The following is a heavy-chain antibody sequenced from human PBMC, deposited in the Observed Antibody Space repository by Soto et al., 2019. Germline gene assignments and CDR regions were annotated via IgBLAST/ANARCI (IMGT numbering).Heavy chain of an antibody. Sequence: SETLSLTCDVYGGSFSDYIWTWIRQTPGKGLQWIGQINHSGSANYNPSLKSRVTISVHTSSSQFSLELSSVTAADTAVYYCVRAWTAGAGWANWFDLWGQGTLVTVSS. V-gene: IGHV4-34*01. CDR2: INHSGSA. D-gene: IGHD6-13*01. CDR3: VRAWTAGAGWANWFDL. J-gene: IGHJ5*02. CDR1: GGSFSDYI.